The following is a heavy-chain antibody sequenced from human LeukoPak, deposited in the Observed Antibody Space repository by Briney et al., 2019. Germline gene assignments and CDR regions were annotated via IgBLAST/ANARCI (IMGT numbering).Heavy chain of an antibody. J-gene: IGHJ4*02. V-gene: IGHV4-39*07. CDR3: ARVRAAAVPYYFDY. CDR2: IYYSGTI. CDR1: GGSIRTSSYY. D-gene: IGHD6-13*01. Sequence: PSETLSLICTVSGGSIRTSSYYWGWIRQPPGKGLEWIASIYYSGTIYSNGSLKSRVTISVETSKNQFSLKLSSVTAADTAMYYCARVRAAAVPYYFDYWGRGTLVTVSS.